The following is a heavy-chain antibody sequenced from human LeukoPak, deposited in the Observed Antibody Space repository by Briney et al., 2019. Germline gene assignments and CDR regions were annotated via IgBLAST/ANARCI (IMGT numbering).Heavy chain of an antibody. J-gene: IGHJ4*02. Sequence: ASVNVSCKASGYTFTSYYMHWVRQAPGQGLEWMGIINPSGGSTSYAQKFQGRVTMTRDTSTGTVYMELSSLRSEDTAVYYCARLTGTTGGFDYWGQGALLPVSS. D-gene: IGHD1-20*01. CDR3: ARLTGTTGGFDY. V-gene: IGHV1-46*01. CDR2: INPSGGST. CDR1: GYTFTSYY.